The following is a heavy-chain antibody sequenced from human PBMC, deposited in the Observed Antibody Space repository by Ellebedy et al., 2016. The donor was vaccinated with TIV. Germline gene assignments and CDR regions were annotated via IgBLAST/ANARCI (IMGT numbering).Heavy chain of an antibody. Sequence: SXXASGYTFTSYAMHWVRQAPGKGLEWVAVISYDGSNKYYADSVKGRFTISRDNSKNTLYLQMNSLRAEDTAVYYCARGSLWGLAVDRVGYYYGMDVWGQGTTVTVSS. CDR2: ISYDGSNK. D-gene: IGHD6-19*01. CDR1: GYTFTSYA. CDR3: ARGSLWGLAVDRVGYYYGMDV. V-gene: IGHV3-30*04. J-gene: IGHJ6*02.